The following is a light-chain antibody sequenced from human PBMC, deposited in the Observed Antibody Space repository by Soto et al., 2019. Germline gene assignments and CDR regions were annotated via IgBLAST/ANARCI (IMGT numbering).Light chain of an antibody. V-gene: IGLV2-14*01. CDR3: SSYTSSSTLV. CDR1: SSDVGGYNY. J-gene: IGLJ1*01. Sequence: QSVLTQPASVSGSPGQSITISCTGTSSDVGGYNYVSWYQQHPGKAPKLMIYDVSNRPSGVSNRFSGSKSGNTASLTISGLQAEDEADYYCSSYTSSSTLVFGSGTKFTV. CDR2: DVS.